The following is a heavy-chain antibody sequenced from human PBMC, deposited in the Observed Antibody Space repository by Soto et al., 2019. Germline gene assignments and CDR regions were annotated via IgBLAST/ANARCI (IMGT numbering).Heavy chain of an antibody. D-gene: IGHD3-9*01. J-gene: IGHJ5*02. CDR3: ARGGVLRYFRGGFDP. CDR2: INPNSGGT. CDR1: GYTFTGYY. V-gene: IGHV1-2*02. Sequence: QVQLVQSGAEVKKPGASVKVSCKASGYTFTGYYMHWVRQAPGQGLEWMGWINPNSGGTNYAQKFQGGVTMPRDTSISTAYMELSRLRSDDTAVYYCARGGVLRYFRGGFDPWGQGTLVTVSS.